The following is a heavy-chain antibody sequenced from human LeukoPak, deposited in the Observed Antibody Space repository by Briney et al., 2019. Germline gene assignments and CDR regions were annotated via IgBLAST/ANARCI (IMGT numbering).Heavy chain of an antibody. Sequence: SVKVSCKASGGTFSSYAISWVRQAPGQGPEWMGGIIPIFGTANYAQKFQGRVTITTDESTSTAYMELSSLRSEDTAVYYCARDKGGRYDSRAHDAPFDYWGQGTLVTVSS. J-gene: IGHJ4*02. D-gene: IGHD3-22*01. CDR1: GGTFSSYA. CDR3: ARDKGGRYDSRAHDAPFDY. V-gene: IGHV1-69*05. CDR2: IIPIFGTA.